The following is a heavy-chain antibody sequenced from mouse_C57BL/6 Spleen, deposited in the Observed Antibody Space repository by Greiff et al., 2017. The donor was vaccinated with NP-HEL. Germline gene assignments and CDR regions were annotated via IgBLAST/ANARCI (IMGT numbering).Heavy chain of an antibody. Sequence: VQLQQSGAELVRPGTSVKMSCKASGYTFTNYWIGWAKQRPGHGLEWIGDIYPGGGYTNYNEKVKGKATLTADKSSSTAYMQFSSLTSEDSAIYYCARRGWDYDGNYAMDYWGQGTSVTVSS. CDR1: GYTFTNYW. CDR2: IYPGGGYT. CDR3: ARRGWDYDGNYAMDY. D-gene: IGHD2-4*01. V-gene: IGHV1-63*01. J-gene: IGHJ4*01.